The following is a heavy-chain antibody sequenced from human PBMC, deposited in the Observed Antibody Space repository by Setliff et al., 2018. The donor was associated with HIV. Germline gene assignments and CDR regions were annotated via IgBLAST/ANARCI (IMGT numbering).Heavy chain of an antibody. Sequence: GGSLRLSCAASGITFSSYAMSWVRQAPGKGLEWVSGISGSGGSTYYADSLKGRFTISRDNSKNTLYLQMNSLRPEDTALYYCAKVRALTYCRGDSCYCFDYWGQGTLVTVSS. D-gene: IGHD2-15*01. V-gene: IGHV3-23*01. CDR1: GITFSSYA. CDR3: AKVRALTYCRGDSCYCFDY. J-gene: IGHJ4*02. CDR2: ISGSGGST.